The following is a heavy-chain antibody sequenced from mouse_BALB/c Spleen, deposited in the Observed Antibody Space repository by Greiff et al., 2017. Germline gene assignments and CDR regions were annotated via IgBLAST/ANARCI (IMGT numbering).Heavy chain of an antibody. CDR2: ISYSGST. CDR3: ARCCPGYFDY. CDR1: GYSITSDYA. J-gene: IGHJ2*01. Sequence: EVKLVESGPGLVKPSQSLSLTCTVTGYSITSDYAWNWIRQFPGNKLEWMGYISYSGSTSYNPSLKSRISITRDTSKNQFFLQLNSVTTEDTATYYCARCCPGYFDYWGQGTTLTVSS. D-gene: IGHD3-3*01. V-gene: IGHV3-2*02.